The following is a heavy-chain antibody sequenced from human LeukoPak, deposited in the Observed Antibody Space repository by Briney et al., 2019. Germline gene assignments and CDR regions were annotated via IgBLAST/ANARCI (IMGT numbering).Heavy chain of an antibody. CDR2: ISAYNGNT. CDR3: AHVGAVAGDDAFDI. Sequence: GASVKVSCKASGYTFTSYGISWVRQAPGQGLEWMGWISAYNGNTNYAQKLQGRVTMTTDISTSTAYMELRSLRSDDTAVYYCAHVGAVAGDDAFDIWGQGTMVTVSS. D-gene: IGHD6-19*01. V-gene: IGHV1-18*01. J-gene: IGHJ3*02. CDR1: GYTFTSYG.